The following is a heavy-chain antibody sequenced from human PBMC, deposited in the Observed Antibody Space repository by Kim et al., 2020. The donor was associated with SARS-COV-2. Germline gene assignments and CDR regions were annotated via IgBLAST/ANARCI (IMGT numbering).Heavy chain of an antibody. V-gene: IGHV4-39*01. Sequence: WTLSGGSLSCTRYFWGWIAQPPGKGLEWIGSIYSGGTSQYNPSLKSRVTTSVDTSKNQFSLKMSSVTAADTAVYYCARLIGAAAYWGQGTLAT. D-gene: IGHD2-15*01. CDR1: GGSLSCTRYF. CDR2: IYSGGTS. J-gene: IGHJ4*02. CDR3: ARLIGAAAY.